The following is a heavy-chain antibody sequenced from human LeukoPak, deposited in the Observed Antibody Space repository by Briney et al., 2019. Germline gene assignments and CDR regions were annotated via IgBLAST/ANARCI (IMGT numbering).Heavy chain of an antibody. V-gene: IGHV3-7*01. D-gene: IGHD3-9*01. J-gene: IGHJ3*02. CDR2: IKQDGSEK. Sequence: SGGSLRLSCAASGFTFSSYWMSWVRQAPGKGLEWVANIKQDGSEKYYVDSVKGRFTISRDNAKNSLYLQMNSLRAEDTAVYYCARIPRDYDILTGYYNWAFDIWGQGTMVTVSS. CDR1: GFTFSSYW. CDR3: ARIPRDYDILTGYYNWAFDI.